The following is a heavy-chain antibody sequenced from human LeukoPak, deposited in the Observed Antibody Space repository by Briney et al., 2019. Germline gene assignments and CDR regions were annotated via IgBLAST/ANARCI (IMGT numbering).Heavy chain of an antibody. CDR2: ISGRADRT. V-gene: IGHV3-23*01. Sequence: GGSLRLSCAASGFTFSSYAMNWVRLAPGKGLEWVAIISGRADRTDYADSVKGRFTISRDNSKNTLYLQMNSLRAEDTAVYYCAKDRVVGAALLYYFDYWGQGTLVTVSS. D-gene: IGHD1-26*01. CDR1: GFTFSSYA. J-gene: IGHJ4*02. CDR3: AKDRVVGAALLYYFDY.